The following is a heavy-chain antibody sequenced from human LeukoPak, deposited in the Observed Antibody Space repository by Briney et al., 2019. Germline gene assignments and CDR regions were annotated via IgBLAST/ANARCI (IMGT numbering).Heavy chain of an antibody. Sequence: KPSETLSLTCTVSGYSISSGYYWGWIRQPPGKGLEWIGSIYYSGSTYYNPSLKSRVTISVDTSKNQFSLKLSSVTAADTAVYYCASQTWGYYYYYYMDVWGKGTTVTVSS. CDR2: IYYSGST. CDR1: GYSISSGYY. D-gene: IGHD1-26*01. CDR3: ASQTWGYYYYYYMDV. J-gene: IGHJ6*03. V-gene: IGHV4-38-2*02.